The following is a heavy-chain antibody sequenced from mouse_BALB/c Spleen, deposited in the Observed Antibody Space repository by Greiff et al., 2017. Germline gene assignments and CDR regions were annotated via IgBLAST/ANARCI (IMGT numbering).Heavy chain of an antibody. Sequence: DVMLVESGGGLVKPGGSLKLSCAASGFTFSDYYMYWVRQTPEKRLEWVATISDGGSYTYYPDSVKGRFTISRDNAKNNLYLQMSSLKSEDTAMYYCAREGGNYEYWGQGTTLTVSS. CDR3: AREGGNYEY. CDR2: ISDGGSYT. D-gene: IGHD2-1*01. CDR1: GFTFSDYY. V-gene: IGHV5-4*02. J-gene: IGHJ2*01.